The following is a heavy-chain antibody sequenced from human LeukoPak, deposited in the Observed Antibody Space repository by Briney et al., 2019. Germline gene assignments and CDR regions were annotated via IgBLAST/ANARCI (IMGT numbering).Heavy chain of an antibody. Sequence: SETLSLTCTVSGGSISNGDYYWGWIRQPPGKGLEWIGSIYYSGSTYYNPSLKSRVTISVDTSKNQFSLKLSSVTAADTAVYHCARAETYSSGWYDPFFDYWGQGTLVTVST. V-gene: IGHV4-39*07. CDR2: IYYSGST. J-gene: IGHJ4*02. D-gene: IGHD6-19*01. CDR1: GGSISNGDYY. CDR3: ARAETYSSGWYDPFFDY.